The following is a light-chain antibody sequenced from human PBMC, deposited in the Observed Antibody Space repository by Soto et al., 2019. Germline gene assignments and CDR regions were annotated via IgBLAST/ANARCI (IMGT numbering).Light chain of an antibody. CDR1: SIDFVTYNR. J-gene: IGLJ1*01. CDR3: SSYSISTAYL. Sequence: QSVLTQPPSVSGSPGQSVTISCTGTSIDFVTYNRVSWYQQPPGTAPKLMVFEVSNRPSGVSYRFSGSKSGNTASLTISGLQAEDEADYFCSSYSISTAYLFGTGTKVTVL. V-gene: IGLV2-18*02. CDR2: EVS.